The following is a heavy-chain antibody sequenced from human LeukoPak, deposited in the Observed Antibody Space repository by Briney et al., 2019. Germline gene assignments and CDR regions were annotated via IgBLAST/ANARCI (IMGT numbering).Heavy chain of an antibody. CDR1: GYSITTNYY. V-gene: IGHV4-38-2*02. CDR2: VYHNGET. CDR3: VTPRSWELSDMAV. J-gene: IGHJ6*03. Sequence: SETLSLTCTVSGYSITTNYYWAWIRQSPGTGLEWIGSVYHNGETYYNPSLKSRVIISVDTSKNEFSLRLPSVTAADTAVYYCVTPRSWELSDMAVWGKGATVIVSS. D-gene: IGHD1-26*01.